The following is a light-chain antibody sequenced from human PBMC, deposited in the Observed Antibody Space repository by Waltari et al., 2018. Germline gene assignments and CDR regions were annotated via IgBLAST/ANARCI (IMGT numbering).Light chain of an antibody. Sequence: SSELPQDPAVSVALGQTVRITCHGDSHRYYYENWYRQKPGQAPLLVMYGKNNRPSGIPDRFSGSYSGDTASLTITGAQAEDEADYYCNSRDSNGNPFVFGPATKVTVL. V-gene: IGLV3-19*01. J-gene: IGLJ1*01. CDR2: GKN. CDR3: NSRDSNGNPFV. CDR1: SHRYYY.